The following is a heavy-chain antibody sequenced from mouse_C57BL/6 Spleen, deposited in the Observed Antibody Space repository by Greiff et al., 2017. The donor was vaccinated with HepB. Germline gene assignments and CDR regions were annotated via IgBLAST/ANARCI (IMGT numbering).Heavy chain of an antibody. V-gene: IGHV10-1*01. Sequence: EVQLVESGGGLVQPKGSLKLSCAASGFSFNTYAMNWVRQAPGKGLEWVARIRSKSNNYATYYADSVKDRFTISRDDSESMLYLQMNNLKTEDTAMYYCVRQDGNYVLNYFDYWGQGTTLTVSS. CDR3: VRQDGNYVLNYFDY. CDR2: IRSKSNNYAT. CDR1: GFSFNTYA. D-gene: IGHD2-1*01. J-gene: IGHJ2*01.